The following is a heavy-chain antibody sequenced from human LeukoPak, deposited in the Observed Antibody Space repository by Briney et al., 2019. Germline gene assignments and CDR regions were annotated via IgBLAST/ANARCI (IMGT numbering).Heavy chain of an antibody. V-gene: IGHV3-7*03. CDR1: GFTFSSYW. CDR3: AKLNNWNDLSRFDP. J-gene: IGHJ5*02. CDR2: IKQDGSEK. Sequence: GGSLRLSCAASGFTFSSYWMSWVRQAPGKGLEWVANIKQDGSEKYYVDSVKGRFTISRDNAKNTLYLQMNSLRAEDTAVYYCAKLNNWNDLSRFDPWGQGTLVTVSS. D-gene: IGHD1-20*01.